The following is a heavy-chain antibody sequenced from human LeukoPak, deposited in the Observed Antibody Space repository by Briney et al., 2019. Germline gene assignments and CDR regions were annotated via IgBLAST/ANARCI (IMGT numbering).Heavy chain of an antibody. CDR3: ARGEGPAATLRYFDY. V-gene: IGHV1-69*05. D-gene: IGHD2-15*01. J-gene: IGHJ4*02. CDR2: IIPILGTA. Sequence: SVKVSCKASGGTFSSYAVSWVRQAPGQGLEWMGGIIPILGTANYAQKFQGRVTITTDESTSTAYMELSSLRSEDTAVYYCARGEGPAATLRYFDYWGQGTLVTVSS. CDR1: GGTFSSYA.